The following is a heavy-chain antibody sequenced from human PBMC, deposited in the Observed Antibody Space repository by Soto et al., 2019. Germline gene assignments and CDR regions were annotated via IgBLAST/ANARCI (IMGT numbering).Heavy chain of an antibody. D-gene: IGHD2-2*02. Sequence: RASVKVSCKASGYTFTSYAMHWVRQAPGQRLEWMGWINAGNGNTKYSQKFQGRVTITRDTSASTAYMELSSLRSEDTAVYYCARVGYCSSTSCYTLGMDVWGQGTTVTVSS. CDR3: ARVGYCSSTSCYTLGMDV. CDR1: GYTFTSYA. V-gene: IGHV1-3*01. CDR2: INAGNGNT. J-gene: IGHJ6*02.